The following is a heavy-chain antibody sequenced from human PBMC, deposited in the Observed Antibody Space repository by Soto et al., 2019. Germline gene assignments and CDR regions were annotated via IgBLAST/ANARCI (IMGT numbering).Heavy chain of an antibody. V-gene: IGHV3-74*01. J-gene: IGHJ4*02. Sequence: EVPPVESGGVLVQPGASLRLSCAAAESTFSMYWLLRVLQVPVKGPEWVPGINDDGISTNYADSEKCRFTICRDNAKDTLYLQLNALRVEDTAVYYCTRGPRATSTGTGAFWGQGTLVTVSS. CDR1: ESTFSMYW. D-gene: IGHD3-10*01. CDR2: INDDGIST. CDR3: TRGPRATSTGTGAF.